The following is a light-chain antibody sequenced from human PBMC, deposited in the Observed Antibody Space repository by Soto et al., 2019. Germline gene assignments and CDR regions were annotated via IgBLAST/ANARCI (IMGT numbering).Light chain of an antibody. Sequence: DIQMTQSPSTLSASVGDRVTITCRARQNIVNWLAWYQQKPGKAPNLLIYKTSTLQRGVPSRFSGSGSGTEFTLTISSLQPDDFATYCCQQYDSHPMYTFGQGTKVDIK. CDR2: KTS. CDR1: QNIVNW. V-gene: IGKV1-5*03. J-gene: IGKJ2*01. CDR3: QQYDSHPMYT.